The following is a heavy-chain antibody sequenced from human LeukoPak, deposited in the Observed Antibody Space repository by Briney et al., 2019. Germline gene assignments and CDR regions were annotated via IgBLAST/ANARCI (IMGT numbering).Heavy chain of an antibody. J-gene: IGHJ4*02. CDR1: GGTFSSYA. V-gene: IGHV1-69*13. Sequence: ASGTVSCKASGGTFSSYAISWVRQAPGQGLEWVGWIIPIFGTANYAQKVQGRVSITADASTSTAYMELSRLRSEDTAVYYCARAKAGRGFWSGYYQDYYFDYWGQGTLVTVSS. CDR2: IIPIFGTA. D-gene: IGHD3-3*01. CDR3: ARAKAGRGFWSGYYQDYYFDY.